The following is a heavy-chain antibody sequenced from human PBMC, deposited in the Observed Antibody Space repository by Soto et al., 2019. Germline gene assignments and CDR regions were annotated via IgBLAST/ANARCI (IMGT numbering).Heavy chain of an antibody. CDR1: GYSIGSAYY. V-gene: IGHV4-38-2*02. CDR3: VRDWSSGLNWFDP. J-gene: IGHJ5*02. Sequence: SETLSLTCAVSGYSIGSAYYWGWIRQPPGKGLEWIGNIYHGSTTNYNPSLKGRVTIVADTSKNHFSLRLTSVTAADTAVYYCVRDWSSGLNWFDPWGQGTLVTVSS. D-gene: IGHD6-19*01. CDR2: IYHGSTT.